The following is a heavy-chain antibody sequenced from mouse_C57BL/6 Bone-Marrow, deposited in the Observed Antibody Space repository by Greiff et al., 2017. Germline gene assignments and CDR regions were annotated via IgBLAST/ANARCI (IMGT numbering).Heavy chain of an antibody. CDR2: ISDGGSYT. J-gene: IGHJ4*01. CDR3: ARLYYGSSYVGYAMDY. V-gene: IGHV5-4*01. D-gene: IGHD1-1*01. Sequence: EVQLVESGGGLVKPGGSLKLSCAASGFTFSSYAMSWVRQTPEKRLEWVATISDGGSYTYYPDNVKGRFTISSDNAKNNLYLQMSHLKSEDTAMYYCARLYYGSSYVGYAMDYWGQGTSVTVSS. CDR1: GFTFSSYA.